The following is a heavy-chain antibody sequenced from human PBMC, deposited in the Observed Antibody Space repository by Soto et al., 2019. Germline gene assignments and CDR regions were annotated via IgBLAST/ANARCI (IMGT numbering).Heavy chain of an antibody. Sequence: SVKVSCKASGGTFSSYAISWVRQAPGQGLEWMGGIIPIFGTANYAQKFQGRVTITADESTSTAYMELSSLRSEDTAVYYCASNRFSSSYRPFDYWGQGTLVTVSS. D-gene: IGHD6-6*01. J-gene: IGHJ4*02. CDR3: ASNRFSSSYRPFDY. CDR1: GGTFSSYA. V-gene: IGHV1-69*13. CDR2: IIPIFGTA.